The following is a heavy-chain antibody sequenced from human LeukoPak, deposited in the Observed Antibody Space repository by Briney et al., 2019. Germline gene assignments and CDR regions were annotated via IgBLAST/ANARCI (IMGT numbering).Heavy chain of an antibody. CDR3: ARAHWDGFDV. CDR1: GFTFRDYY. J-gene: IGHJ3*01. CDR2: ISSSGSST. Sequence: GGSLRLSCAASGFTFRDYYMGWIRQAPGKGLEWISYISSSGSSTYYAECVEGRFTISRDNAKNSLYLQMNSLRRDDTAVYYCARAHWDGFDVWGEGAVVTVSS. V-gene: IGHV3-11*01.